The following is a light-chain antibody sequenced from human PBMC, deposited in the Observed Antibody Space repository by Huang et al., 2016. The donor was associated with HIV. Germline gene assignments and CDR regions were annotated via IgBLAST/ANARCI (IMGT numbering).Light chain of an antibody. CDR1: QIIGNY. CDR3: QHRSNSGRIT. V-gene: IGKV3-11*01. J-gene: IGKJ3*01. Sequence: EIVLIQSPATLSLSPGERATLSCRASQIIGNYLAWFQQKPGQAPRLLIYEESKRATGIPGRFSGSGSGTDFTLTISSLEPEDFALYFCQHRSNSGRITFGPGTRVHV. CDR2: EES.